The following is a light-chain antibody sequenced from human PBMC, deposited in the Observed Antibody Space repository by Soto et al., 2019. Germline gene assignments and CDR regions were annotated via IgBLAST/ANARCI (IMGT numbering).Light chain of an antibody. V-gene: IGKV3-15*01. CDR3: QQYNTWRSIT. CDR1: QSISAR. J-gene: IGKJ5*01. CDR2: GGS. Sequence: EIVMTQSPATLSVSPGERATLSCRASQSISARLGWYQQRPGQAPRLLIYGGSNLATGVPARFSGSGSGTVFTLTISSLQTQELGVYICQQYNTWRSITFGQGTRREIK.